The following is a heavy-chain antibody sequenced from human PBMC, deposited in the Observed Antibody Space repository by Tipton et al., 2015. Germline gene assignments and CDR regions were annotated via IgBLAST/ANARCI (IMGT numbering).Heavy chain of an antibody. Sequence: SLRLSCAASGFTVNTKYIHWVRQAPGKRLEWVALMFAGGNTIYADSVKGRCTISRDNSQNTLYLQMNSLRVEDTEVYYCARGFDLWSGYYLGDYYFAYWGQRTLVTVSS. CDR1: GFTVNTKY. D-gene: IGHD3-3*01. CDR3: ARGFDLWSGYYLGDYYFAY. J-gene: IGHJ4*02. CDR2: MFAGGNT. V-gene: IGHV3-53*01.